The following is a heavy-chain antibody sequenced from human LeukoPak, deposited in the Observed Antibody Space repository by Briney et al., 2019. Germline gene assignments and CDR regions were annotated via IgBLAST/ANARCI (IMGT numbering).Heavy chain of an antibody. J-gene: IGHJ4*02. V-gene: IGHV3-30*18. CDR2: LSYDGSYE. CDR1: GFTFSSFA. D-gene: IGHD3-10*01. CDR3: AKDPYGSGSYFKD. Sequence: PGGSLRLSCAASGFTFSSFAMHWVRQAPGKGLEWVAVLSYDGSYEYYADSVKGRFTISRDNSKSTLYLQMNSLRAEDTAVYYCAKDPYGSGSYFKDWGQGTLVTVSS.